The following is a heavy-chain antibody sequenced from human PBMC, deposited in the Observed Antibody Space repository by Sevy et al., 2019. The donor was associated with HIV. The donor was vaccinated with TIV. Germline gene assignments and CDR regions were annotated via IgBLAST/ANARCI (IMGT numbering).Heavy chain of an antibody. J-gene: IGHJ4*02. Sequence: SETLSLTCNVSVASVSSGKYYWTWIRQPPGKDLEWIGHVSYSGRTNYHPSLKSRVTISADTSKNQFSLSLNSVTAADTATYYCAREIYFYENSGFYYFDSWGLGILVTVSS. CDR1: VASVSSGKYY. CDR3: AREIYFYENSGFYYFDS. CDR2: VSYSGRT. V-gene: IGHV4-61*01. D-gene: IGHD3-22*01.